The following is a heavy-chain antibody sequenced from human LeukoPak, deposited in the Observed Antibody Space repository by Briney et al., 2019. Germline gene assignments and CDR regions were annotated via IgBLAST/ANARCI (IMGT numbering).Heavy chain of an antibody. CDR3: ARIRGDSYPYYFDY. V-gene: IGHV3-7*01. CDR1: GFTFSSYW. CDR2: IRQDGSEK. D-gene: IGHD5-18*01. J-gene: IGHJ4*02. Sequence: PGGSLRLSCAASGFTFSSYWMSWVRQAPGKGLEWVANIRQDGSEKYYVDSVKGRFTISRGNAKNSLYLQMNSLRAEDTAVYYCARIRGDSYPYYFDYWGQGTLVTVSS.